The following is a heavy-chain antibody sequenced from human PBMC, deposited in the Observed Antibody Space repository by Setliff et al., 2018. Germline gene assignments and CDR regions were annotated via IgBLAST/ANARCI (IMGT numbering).Heavy chain of an antibody. V-gene: IGHV4-4*07. D-gene: IGHD6-19*01. CDR2: IYIGGSA. J-gene: IGHJ6*03. CDR3: AREQWLDPPGYYYMDV. CDR1: GGSISSYY. Sequence: ATLSLTCTVSGGSISSYYWSWIRQPAGKGLEWIGHIYIGGSANYNPSLKSRVTMSIDTSKNQFSLKLNSVTAADMAVYYCAREQWLDPPGYYYMDVWAKGTTVTVSS.